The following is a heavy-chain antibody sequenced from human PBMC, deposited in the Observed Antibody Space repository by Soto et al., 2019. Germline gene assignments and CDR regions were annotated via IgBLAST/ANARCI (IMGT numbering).Heavy chain of an antibody. J-gene: IGHJ1*01. Sequence: PGGSLRLSCAASGFTSSSYAMSLIRQAPGKGLEWVSAISGSGGSTYYADSVKGRFTISRDNSKNTLYLQMNSLRAEDTAVYYCAKDRYVRSAEYFQHWGQGTLVTVSS. V-gene: IGHV3-23*01. D-gene: IGHD1-1*01. CDR2: ISGSGGST. CDR3: AKDRYVRSAEYFQH. CDR1: GFTSSSYA.